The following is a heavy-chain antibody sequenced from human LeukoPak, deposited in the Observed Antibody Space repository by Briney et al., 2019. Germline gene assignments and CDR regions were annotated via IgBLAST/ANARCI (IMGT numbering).Heavy chain of an antibody. V-gene: IGHV4-34*01. Sequence: SETLSLTCAVYGGSFSGYYWSWIRQPPGKGLEWIGEINHSGSTNYNPSLKSRVTISVDTSKNQFSLKLSSVTDADTAVYYCASLLWFGEFRGSFDYWGQGTLVTVSS. J-gene: IGHJ4*01. D-gene: IGHD3-10*01. CDR1: GGSFSGYY. CDR3: ASLLWFGEFRGSFDY. CDR2: INHSGST.